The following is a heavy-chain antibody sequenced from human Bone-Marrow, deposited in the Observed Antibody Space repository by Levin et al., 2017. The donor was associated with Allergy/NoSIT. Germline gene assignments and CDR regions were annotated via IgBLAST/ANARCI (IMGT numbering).Heavy chain of an antibody. CDR2: INPNSGGT. Sequence: PGASVKVSCKASGYTFTNYYMHWVRQAPGQGLEWMGWINPNSGGTNSAQNFQGRVTMTRDTSISTAYMELTRLTSDDTAVYYCARDRAKRIISGTTPDFWGQGTLVTVSS. V-gene: IGHV1-2*02. D-gene: IGHD1-7*01. CDR3: ARDRAKRIISGTTPDF. CDR1: GYTFTNYY. J-gene: IGHJ4*02.